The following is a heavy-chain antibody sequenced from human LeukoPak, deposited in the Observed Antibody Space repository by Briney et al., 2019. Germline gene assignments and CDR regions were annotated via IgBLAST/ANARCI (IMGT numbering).Heavy chain of an antibody. Sequence: SQTLSLTCTVSGGSISSGSYYWSWIRQPAGKGLEWIGRIYTSGSTNYNPSLKSRVTISVDTSKNQFSLKLSSVTAADTAVYYCARDRLGYNGSYYAFDYWGQGTLVTVSS. D-gene: IGHD1-26*01. CDR1: GGSISSGSYY. CDR2: IYTSGST. V-gene: IGHV4-61*02. J-gene: IGHJ4*02. CDR3: ARDRLGYNGSYYAFDY.